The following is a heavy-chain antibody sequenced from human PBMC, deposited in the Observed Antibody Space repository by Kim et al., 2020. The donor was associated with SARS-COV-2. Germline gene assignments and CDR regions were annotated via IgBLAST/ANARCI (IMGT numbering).Heavy chain of an antibody. J-gene: IGHJ6*03. CDR2: ISGDDLSI. CDR1: GFTFGDYA. CDR3: TKDHDHSLSSDYMVV. V-gene: IGHV3-43*02. Sequence: GGSLRLSCVASGFTFGDYAMHWIRQVSGGGLELVSGISGDDLSIGYAVSVEGRFTTSRDNRRGTLYLEMSRLTNEDTAHYFCTKDHDHSLSSDYMVVCGRGTTVTVSS.